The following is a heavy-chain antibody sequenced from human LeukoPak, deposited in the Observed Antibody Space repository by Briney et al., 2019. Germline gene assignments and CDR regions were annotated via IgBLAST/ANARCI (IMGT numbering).Heavy chain of an antibody. J-gene: IGHJ6*03. D-gene: IGHD1-26*01. CDR2: IKQDGSEK. V-gene: IGHV3-7*01. CDR1: GFTFSSYW. CDR3: ARGAGSGSPGYYYYYMDV. Sequence: PGGSLRLSCAASGFTFSSYWMSWVRQAPGKGLEWVANIKQDGSEKYYVDSVKGRFTISRDNAKNTLYLQMNSLRAEDTAVYYCARGAGSGSPGYYYYYMDVWGKGTTVTVSS.